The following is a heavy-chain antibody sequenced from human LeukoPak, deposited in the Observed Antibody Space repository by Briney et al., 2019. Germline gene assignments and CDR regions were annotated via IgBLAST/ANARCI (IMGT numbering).Heavy chain of an antibody. CDR3: ARGHDILHY. V-gene: IGHV4-39*07. Sequence: SETLSLTCTVSGGSISSSSYYWGWIRQPPGKGLEWIGSIYYSGSTYYNPSLKSRVTISVDTSKNQFSLKLSSVTAADTAVYYCARGHDILHYWGQGTLVTVSS. CDR2: IYYSGST. J-gene: IGHJ4*02. CDR1: GGSISSSSYY. D-gene: IGHD3-9*01.